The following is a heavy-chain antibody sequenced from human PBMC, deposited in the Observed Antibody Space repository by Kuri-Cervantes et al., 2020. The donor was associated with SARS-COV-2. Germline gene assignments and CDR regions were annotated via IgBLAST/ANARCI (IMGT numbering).Heavy chain of an antibody. CDR3: SADYDYGDGIDY. J-gene: IGHJ4*02. Sequence: GGPLRLSCAASGFTFSSYAMLWVRQAPGKGLEWVAVISYDGSNKYYADSVKGRFTISRDNSKNTLYLQMNSLVSEDTAVYYCSADYDYGDGIDYWGQGTLVTFSS. CDR1: GFTFSSYA. D-gene: IGHD4-17*01. V-gene: IGHV3-30*04. CDR2: ISYDGSNK.